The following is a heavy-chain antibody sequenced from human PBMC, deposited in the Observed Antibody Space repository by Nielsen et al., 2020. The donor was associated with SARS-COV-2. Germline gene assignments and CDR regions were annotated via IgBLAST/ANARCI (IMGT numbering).Heavy chain of an antibody. CDR2: IWYDGSNK. CDR3: ARDPAQWLASNDAFDI. J-gene: IGHJ3*02. D-gene: IGHD6-19*01. Sequence: LKISCAASGFTFSSYGMHWVRQAPGKGLEWVAVIWYDGSNKYYADSVKGRFTISRDNSKNTLYLQMNSLRAEDTAVYYCARDPAQWLASNDAFDIWGQGTMVTVSS. CDR1: GFTFSSYG. V-gene: IGHV3-33*01.